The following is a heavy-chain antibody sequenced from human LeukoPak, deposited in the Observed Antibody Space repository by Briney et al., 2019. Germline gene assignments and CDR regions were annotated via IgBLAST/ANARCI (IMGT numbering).Heavy chain of an antibody. CDR1: SFSISSGYY. CDR2: IYHSGST. J-gene: IGHJ4*02. Sequence: SETLSLTCTVSSFSISSGYYWGWIRQPPGKGLEWIGTIYHSGSTYYNPSLKSRVTTLVDTSKNQFSLRLTSVTAADTAVYYCARQTGSGLFILPGGQGTLVTVSS. D-gene: IGHD3/OR15-3a*01. CDR3: ARQTGSGLFILP. V-gene: IGHV4-38-2*02.